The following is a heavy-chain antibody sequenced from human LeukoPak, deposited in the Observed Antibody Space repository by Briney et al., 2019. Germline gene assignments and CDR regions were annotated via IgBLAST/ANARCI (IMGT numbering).Heavy chain of an antibody. CDR3: ARTGGDSSGYFAFDI. V-gene: IGHV3-21*01. J-gene: IGHJ3*02. D-gene: IGHD3-22*01. CDR1: GFTFSSYS. Sequence: GGSLRLSCAASGFTFSSYSMNWVHQAPGKGLEWVSSISSSSSYIYYADSVKGRFTISRDNAKNSLYLQMNSLRAEDTAVYYCARTGGDSSGYFAFDIWGQGTMVTVSS. CDR2: ISSSSSYI.